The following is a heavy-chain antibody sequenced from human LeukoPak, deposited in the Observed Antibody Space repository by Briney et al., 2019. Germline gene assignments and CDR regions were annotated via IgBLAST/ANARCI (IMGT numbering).Heavy chain of an antibody. Sequence: ASVKVSCKASGYTFTGYYMHWVRQAPGQGPEWMGWLNPNSGGTNYAQIFQARVTMTRDTSITTAYMELSRLTSDDTAVYYCARGAHSGSYFLIDYWGQGTLVTVSS. CDR1: GYTFTGYY. CDR3: ARGAHSGSYFLIDY. D-gene: IGHD1-26*01. J-gene: IGHJ4*02. V-gene: IGHV1-2*02. CDR2: LNPNSGGT.